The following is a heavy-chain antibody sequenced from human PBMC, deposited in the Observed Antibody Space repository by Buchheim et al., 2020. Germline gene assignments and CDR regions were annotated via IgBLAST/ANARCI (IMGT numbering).Heavy chain of an antibody. D-gene: IGHD2-15*01. V-gene: IGHV3-23*01. CDR1: GFTFSSYA. CDR2: ISGSGSGT. J-gene: IGHJ6*02. Sequence: EVQLLESGGGLVQPGGSLRLSCAASGFTFSSYAMTWVRQAPGKGLEWVSNISGSGSGTYYADSVKGRCTISRDNSKNTLFLQMNSLRAEDTAIYYCAKLNGGYCSGGACYSRDRDYYYGMDVWGQGTT. CDR3: AKLNGGYCSGGACYSRDRDYYYGMDV.